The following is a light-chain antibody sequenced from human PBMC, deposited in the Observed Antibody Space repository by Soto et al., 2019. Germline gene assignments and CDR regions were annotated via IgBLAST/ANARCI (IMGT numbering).Light chain of an antibody. CDR3: QQYHTSSIT. CDR2: DAS. CDR1: QDISNY. Sequence: DIQMTQSPSSLSASVVDRVTITCQASQDISNYLNWNQQKLGKAPKLLIYDASNLETGVPSRFSGSGSGTEFTLSIDSLQPDDFATYYCQQYHTSSITFGQGTRLEI. J-gene: IGKJ5*01. V-gene: IGKV1-33*01.